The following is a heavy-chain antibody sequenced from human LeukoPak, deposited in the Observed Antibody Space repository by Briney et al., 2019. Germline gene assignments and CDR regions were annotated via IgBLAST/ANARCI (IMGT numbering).Heavy chain of an antibody. V-gene: IGHV3-9*01. Sequence: GGSLRLSCAASGFTFDDYAMHWVRQAPGKGLEWGSGISWNSGSTGYADSVKGRFTISRDNAKSSLYLQMNSLRAEDTALYYCAKGRDKYQLLSKNWFDPWGQGTLVTVSS. D-gene: IGHD2-2*01. CDR1: GFTFDDYA. CDR3: AKGRDKYQLLSKNWFDP. CDR2: ISWNSGST. J-gene: IGHJ5*02.